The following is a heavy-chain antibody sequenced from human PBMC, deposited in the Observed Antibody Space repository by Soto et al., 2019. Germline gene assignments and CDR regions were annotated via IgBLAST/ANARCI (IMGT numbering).Heavy chain of an antibody. D-gene: IGHD6-13*01. CDR2: IYYSGST. CDR1: GGSISSSSYY. CDR3: ANGPPSSSWYYYYGMDV. V-gene: IGHV4-39*01. Sequence: QLQLQESGPGLVKPSETLSLTCTVSGGSISSSSYYWGWIRQPPGKGLEWIGSIYYSGSTYYNPSLKSRVPLSAETSKNQLSLKLSSVTAADTAVYYCANGPPSSSWYYYYGMDVWGQGTTVTVSS. J-gene: IGHJ6*02.